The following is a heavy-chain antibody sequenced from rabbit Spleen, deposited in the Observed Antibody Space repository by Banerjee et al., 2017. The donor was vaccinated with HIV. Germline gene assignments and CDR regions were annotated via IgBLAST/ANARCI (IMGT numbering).Heavy chain of an antibody. CDR2: IATGSSGNT. J-gene: IGHJ4*01. CDR1: GLDFSSSYW. CDR3: ARYVGSNYGFGL. D-gene: IGHD8-1*01. Sequence: QEQLVESGGGLVQPGGSLKLSCKASGLDFSSSYWICWVRQAPGKGLEWIACIATGSSGNTWYATWAKGRFTISKTSSTTVTLQMTSLTAADTATYFCARYVGSNYGFGLWGPGTLVTVS. V-gene: IGHV1S45*01.